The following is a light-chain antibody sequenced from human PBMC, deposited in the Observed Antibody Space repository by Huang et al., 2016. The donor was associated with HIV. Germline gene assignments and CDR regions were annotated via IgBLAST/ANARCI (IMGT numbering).Light chain of an antibody. J-gene: IGKJ2*01. CDR3: QQYYSTPPYT. Sequence: DIVMTQSPDSLAVSLGERATINCKSSQSVLYSSNNKNYLAWYQQKPGQPPRLLIYWASTRESWVPDRFIGSGSGTDFTLTISILQAEDVAVYYCQQYYSTPPYTFGQGTKLEIK. CDR1: QSVLYSSNNKNY. V-gene: IGKV4-1*01. CDR2: WAS.